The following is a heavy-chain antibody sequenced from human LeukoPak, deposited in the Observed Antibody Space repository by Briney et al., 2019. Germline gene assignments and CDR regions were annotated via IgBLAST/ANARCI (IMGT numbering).Heavy chain of an antibody. CDR2: IESGSST. J-gene: IGHJ3*02. CDR1: GFILSSYS. V-gene: IGHV3-21*01. CDR3: ARDLAWDAFDI. Sequence: GGSLRLSCAASGFILSSYSVNWVRQAPGKGLEWVSLIESGSSTYYADSVRGRFTISRDNGKNSVYLQMNSLREDDTAVYYCARDLAWDAFDIWGQGTMVTVSS.